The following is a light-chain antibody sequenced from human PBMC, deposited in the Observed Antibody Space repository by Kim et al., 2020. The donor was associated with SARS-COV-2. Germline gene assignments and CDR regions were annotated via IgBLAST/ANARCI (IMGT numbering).Light chain of an antibody. J-gene: IGLJ3*02. Sequence: GQSITISCTGTSSDVGGYNLVSCYQQHPGKAPNLMIYDVSRRPSGVSNRFSGSKSGNTASLTISGLQAEDEADYYCSSYTGSSTWVFGGGTQLTVL. CDR3: SSYTGSSTWV. CDR2: DVS. CDR1: SSDVGGYNL. V-gene: IGLV2-14*04.